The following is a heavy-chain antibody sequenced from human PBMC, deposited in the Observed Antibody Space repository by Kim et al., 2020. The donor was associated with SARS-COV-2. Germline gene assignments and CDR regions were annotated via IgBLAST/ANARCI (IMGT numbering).Heavy chain of an antibody. CDR2: INHSGST. Sequence: SETLSLTCAVYGGSFSGYYWSWIRQPPGKGLEWIGEINHSGSTNYNPSLKSRVTISVDTSKNQFSLKLSSVTAADTAVYYCARGHGVVVPTRFGPWGQGTLVTVSS. D-gene: IGHD2-2*01. V-gene: IGHV4-34*01. J-gene: IGHJ5*02. CDR3: ARGHGVVVPTRFGP. CDR1: GGSFSGYY.